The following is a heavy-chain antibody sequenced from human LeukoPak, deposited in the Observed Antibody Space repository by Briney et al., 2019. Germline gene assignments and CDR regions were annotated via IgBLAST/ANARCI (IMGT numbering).Heavy chain of an antibody. CDR2: ISWNSGSI. D-gene: IGHD5-18*01. CDR3: AKDVDTAMVRAFDI. CDR1: GFTFSSYA. J-gene: IGHJ3*02. Sequence: GGSLRLSCAASGFTFSSYAMSWVRQAPGKGLEWVSGISWNSGSIGYADSVKGRFTISRDNAKNSLYLQMNSLRAEDMALYYCAKDVDTAMVRAFDIWGQGTMVTVSS. V-gene: IGHV3-9*03.